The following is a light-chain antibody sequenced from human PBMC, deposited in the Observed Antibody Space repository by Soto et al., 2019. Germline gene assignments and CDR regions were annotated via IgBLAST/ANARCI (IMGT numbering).Light chain of an antibody. CDR1: SSDVGAFNY. CDR2: DVS. V-gene: IGLV2-14*03. CDR3: NSYTSNNTYV. J-gene: IGLJ1*01. Sequence: QSALTQPASVSGSPGQEITISCSGTSSDVGAFNYVSWYQQHPGKAPKLMIYDVSNRPSGVSNRFSGSKSGNTASLTISGLRAEDEADYYCNSYTSNNTYVFGTGTKLTVL.